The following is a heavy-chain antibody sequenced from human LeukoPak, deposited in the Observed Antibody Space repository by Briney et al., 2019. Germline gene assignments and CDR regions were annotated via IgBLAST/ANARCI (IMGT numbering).Heavy chain of an antibody. V-gene: IGHV1-69*04. CDR1: GGTFSSYA. J-gene: IGHJ4*02. CDR3: AMTGFAGYFDY. Sequence: SVKASCKASGGTFSSYAISWVRQAPGQGLEWMGRIIPILGIANYAQKFQGRVTITADKSTSTAYMELSSLRSEDTAVYYCAMTGFAGYFDYWGQGTLVTVSS. CDR2: IIPILGIA. D-gene: IGHD3-10*01.